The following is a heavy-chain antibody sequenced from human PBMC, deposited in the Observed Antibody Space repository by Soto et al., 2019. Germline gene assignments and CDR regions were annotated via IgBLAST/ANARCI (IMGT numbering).Heavy chain of an antibody. CDR2: ISSSSTTI. V-gene: IGHV3-48*01. CDR1: GFTFSSYG. CDR3: ARDVAAAGYYYYGMDV. Sequence: PGGSLRLSCVASGFTFSSYGMSWVRQAPGKGLEWVSYISSSSTTIYYADSVKGRFTISRDNSKNTLYLQMNSLRAEDTAVYYCARDVAAAGYYYYGMDVWGQGTTVTVSS. J-gene: IGHJ6*02. D-gene: IGHD6-13*01.